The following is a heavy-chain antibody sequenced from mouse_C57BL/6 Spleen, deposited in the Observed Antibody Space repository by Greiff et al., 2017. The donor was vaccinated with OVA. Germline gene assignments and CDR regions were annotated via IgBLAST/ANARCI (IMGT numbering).Heavy chain of an antibody. CDR2: IYPGSGGT. D-gene: IGHD4-1*01. CDR3: ARRTGASDFDY. V-gene: IGHV1-55*01. Sequence: QVQLQQPGAELVKPGASVKLSCKASGYTFTSYWITWVKQRPGPGLEWIGDIYPGSGGTNYNEKFKSKATLTVDTSSSTAYMQLSSLTSEDSAVYYSARRTGASDFDYWGQGTTLTVSS. CDR1: GYTFTSYW. J-gene: IGHJ2*01.